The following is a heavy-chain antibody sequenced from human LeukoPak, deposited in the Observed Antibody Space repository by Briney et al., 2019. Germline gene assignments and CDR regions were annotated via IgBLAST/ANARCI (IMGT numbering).Heavy chain of an antibody. CDR2: INPSGGST. V-gene: IGHV1-46*01. D-gene: IGHD3-3*01. J-gene: IGHJ4*02. CDR1: GYTFTSYY. CDR3: ARDFDTIFEVVIGQYYFDY. Sequence: GASVKVSCKASGYTFTSYYMHWVRQAPGQGLEWMGIINPSGGSTSYAQKFQGRVTMTRDTSTSKVYMELSSLRSEDTAVYYCARDFDTIFEVVIGQYYFDYWGQGTLVTVSS.